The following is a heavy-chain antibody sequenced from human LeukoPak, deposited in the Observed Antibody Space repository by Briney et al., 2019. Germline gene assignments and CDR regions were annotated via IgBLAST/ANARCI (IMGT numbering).Heavy chain of an antibody. CDR1: GGSISNYY. CDR3: ARAYYYDSSGYDDAFDI. Sequence: SETLSLTCTVSGGSISNYYLCWIRQPPGKGLDWIGYIYYSGSANYNPSLKSRVTISVDTSNNQFSLNLSSVTAADTAVYYCARAYYYDSSGYDDAFDIWGQGTMVTVFS. CDR2: IYYSGSA. J-gene: IGHJ3*02. D-gene: IGHD3-22*01. V-gene: IGHV4-59*01.